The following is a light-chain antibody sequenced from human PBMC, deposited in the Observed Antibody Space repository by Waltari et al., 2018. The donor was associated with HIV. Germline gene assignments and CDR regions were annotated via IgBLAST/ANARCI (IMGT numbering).Light chain of an antibody. V-gene: IGLV2-14*01. CDR1: SSDIGGYNY. CDR2: EVS. CDR3: SSYTSGTTWV. Sequence: QSALTQPASVSGSPGQSITISCTGTSSDIGGYNYVSWHQHHPGRAPKLIIFEVSNRPSGVSKRFSGSKSGNTASLIISGLLAEDDADYDCSSYTSGTTWVFGGGTKLTVL. J-gene: IGLJ3*02.